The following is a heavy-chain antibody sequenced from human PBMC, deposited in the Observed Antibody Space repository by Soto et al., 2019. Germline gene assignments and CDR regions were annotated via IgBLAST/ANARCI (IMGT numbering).Heavy chain of an antibody. CDR3: VAVDYGDY. CDR1: GYTFTSYA. J-gene: IGHJ4*02. V-gene: IGHV1-3*04. D-gene: IGHD6-19*01. CDR2: INTGNGNT. Sequence: QVHLVQSGAEVKKPGASVKVSCKTSGYTFTSYAVHWARQAPGQRFEWMGWINTGNGNTQYSQKFQGRVTFTRDTSASTALMELSSLRSEDTAVYYCVAVDYGDYWGQGTLVTVSS.